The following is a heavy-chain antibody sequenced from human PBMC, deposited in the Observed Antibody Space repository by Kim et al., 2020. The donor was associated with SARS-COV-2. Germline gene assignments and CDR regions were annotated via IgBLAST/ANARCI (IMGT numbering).Heavy chain of an antibody. CDR1: GYMFINYW. V-gene: IGHV5-51*01. Sequence: GESLKISCKGSGYMFINYWIAWVRQVPGKGLEWLAVIYPDDSNTFYSPSFQGQVTISADRSITTAYLQWSSLKASDTAMYFCARRTETQTHAFDVWGQGTLVTVSS. CDR2: IYPDDSNT. J-gene: IGHJ3*01. CDR3: ARRTETQTHAFDV. D-gene: IGHD1-7*01.